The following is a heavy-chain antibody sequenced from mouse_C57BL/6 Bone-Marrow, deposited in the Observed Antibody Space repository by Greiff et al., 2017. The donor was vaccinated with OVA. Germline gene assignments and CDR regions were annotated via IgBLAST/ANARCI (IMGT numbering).Heavy chain of an antibody. Sequence: VQLQQSGAELVRPGASVKLSCKASGYTFTSYGISWVKQRTGQGLEWIGEIYARSGNTYYNEKFKAKSTLTADKSSITAYIELRILTSEDSAVYFCARRRSYYSNYDYYAMDYWGQGTSVTVSS. CDR2: IYARSGNT. D-gene: IGHD2-5*01. V-gene: IGHV1-81*01. CDR1: GYTFTSYG. CDR3: ARRRSYYSNYDYYAMDY. J-gene: IGHJ4*01.